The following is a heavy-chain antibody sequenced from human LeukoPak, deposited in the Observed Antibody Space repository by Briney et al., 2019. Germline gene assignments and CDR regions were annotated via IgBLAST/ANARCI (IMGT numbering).Heavy chain of an antibody. J-gene: IGHJ4*02. CDR1: GFTFSTYW. Sequence: GGSLRLSCAASGFTFSTYWMNWVRQAPGKGLEWVANIKPDGRETYYVDSVKGRFTISRDNAKSSLYLQMNSLRAEDTAVYYCARVGQQWLVIDYWGQGTLVTVSS. CDR2: IKPDGRET. CDR3: ARVGQQWLVIDY. D-gene: IGHD6-19*01. V-gene: IGHV3-7*01.